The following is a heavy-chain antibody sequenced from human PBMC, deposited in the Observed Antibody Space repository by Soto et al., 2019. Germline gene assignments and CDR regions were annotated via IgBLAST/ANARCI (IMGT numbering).Heavy chain of an antibody. V-gene: IGHV3-30*18. Sequence: SLRLSCAASGFTFSSYGMHWVRQAPGKGLEWVAVISYDGSNKYYADSVKGRFTISRDNSKNTLYLQMNSLRAEDTAVYYCAKAFLYCSGGRCYKGSGYYYGMDVWGQGTTVTVYS. CDR1: GFTFSSYG. D-gene: IGHD2-15*01. CDR3: AKAFLYCSGGRCYKGSGYYYGMDV. J-gene: IGHJ6*02. CDR2: ISYDGSNK.